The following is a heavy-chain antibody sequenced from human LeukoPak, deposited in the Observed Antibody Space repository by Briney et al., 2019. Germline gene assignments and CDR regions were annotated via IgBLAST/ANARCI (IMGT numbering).Heavy chain of an antibody. J-gene: IGHJ4*02. CDR3: ARVFQYYYDRSGSPELVSHFDY. D-gene: IGHD3-22*01. Sequence: ASVKVSCKTSGYSFTDYQMHWVRQAPGQGLEWMGWINPKSGGTNYAQKFAGRVTVTRDTSINTAYMELGRLTFDDTAVYYCARVFQYYYDRSGSPELVSHFDYWGQGTLVTVSS. V-gene: IGHV1-2*02. CDR1: GYSFTDYQ. CDR2: INPKSGGT.